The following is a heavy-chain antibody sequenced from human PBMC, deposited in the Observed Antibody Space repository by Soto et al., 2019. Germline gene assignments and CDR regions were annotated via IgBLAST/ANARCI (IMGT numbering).Heavy chain of an antibody. CDR3: AREGLDGITGTTPYGMDV. Sequence: GASGKVSSEACCSTFTDYALSWGGQAPGQGLEWMGGIIPIFGTANYAQKFQGGVTITPDESTSTAYMELTSLRSEDTAVYYCAREGLDGITGTTPYGMDVWGQGTTVTVSS. V-gene: IGHV1-69*13. CDR2: IIPIFGTA. CDR1: CSTFTDYA. D-gene: IGHD1-20*01. J-gene: IGHJ6*02.